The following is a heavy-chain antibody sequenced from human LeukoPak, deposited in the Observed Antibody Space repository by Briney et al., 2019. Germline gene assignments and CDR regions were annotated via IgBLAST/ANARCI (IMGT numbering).Heavy chain of an antibody. Sequence: PGRSLRLSCAASGFTFSSYGMHWVRQAPGKGLEWVALISFDGSNQYYADSVKGRFTTSRDNSKNTLYLQMNSLRAEDTAVYYCAKVYYYDSSGYYPPDYWGQGTLVTVSS. D-gene: IGHD3-22*01. CDR2: ISFDGSNQ. J-gene: IGHJ4*02. CDR1: GFTFSSYG. CDR3: AKVYYYDSSGYYPPDY. V-gene: IGHV3-30*18.